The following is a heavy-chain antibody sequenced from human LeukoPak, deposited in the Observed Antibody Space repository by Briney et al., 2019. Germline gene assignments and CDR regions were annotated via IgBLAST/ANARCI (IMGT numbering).Heavy chain of an antibody. V-gene: IGHV4-59*01. CDR1: GGSISSYY. CDR3: ARGGPPYYYDSSGYLDY. Sequence: NSSETLSLTCTASGGSISSYYWSWIRQPPGKGLEWIGYIYYSGSTNDNPSLKSRVTISVDTSKNQFSLKLSSVTAADTAVYYCARGGPPYYYDSSGYLDYRGQGTLVTVSS. J-gene: IGHJ4*02. D-gene: IGHD3-22*01. CDR2: IYYSGST.